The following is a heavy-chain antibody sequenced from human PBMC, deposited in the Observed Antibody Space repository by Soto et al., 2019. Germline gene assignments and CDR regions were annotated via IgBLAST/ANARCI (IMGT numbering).Heavy chain of an antibody. CDR2: IHTYNGNT. D-gene: IGHD3-22*01. Sequence: QVQLVQSGAEVRKPGASVKVYRKASGYTFTDYGISWVRQAPGQRLEWMGWIHTYNGNTNYAQKLQGRVTMTTDTSTSTAYMELRTLRSDDTAVYYCARDAQYSSRWHPIDYWGQGTLGAVSS. J-gene: IGHJ4*02. CDR1: GYTFTDYG. CDR3: ARDAQYSSRWHPIDY. V-gene: IGHV1-18*01.